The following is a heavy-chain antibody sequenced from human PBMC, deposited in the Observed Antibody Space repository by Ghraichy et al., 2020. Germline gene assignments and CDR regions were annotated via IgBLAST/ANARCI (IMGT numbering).Heavy chain of an antibody. J-gene: IGHJ5*02. D-gene: IGHD6-19*01. CDR2: IYYSGST. CDR1: GGSISSSSYY. V-gene: IGHV4-39*01. Sequence: SETLSLTCTVSGGSISSSSYYWGWIRQPPGKGLEWIGSIYYSGSTYYNPSLKSRVTISVDTSKNQFFLKLSSVTAADTAVYYCARSYSGWYNWFDPWGQGTLVTVSS. CDR3: ARSYSGWYNWFDP.